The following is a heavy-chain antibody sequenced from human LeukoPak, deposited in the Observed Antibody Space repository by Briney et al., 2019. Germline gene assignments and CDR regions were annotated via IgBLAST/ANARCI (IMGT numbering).Heavy chain of an antibody. Sequence: ASVKVSCKASGYIFTSYFMHWVRQAPGQGLEWMGLINPSGGSTRYAQKFQGRVTMTRDMSTSTVYMELSSLRSEDTAVYYCARDRRDRGVPYMDVWGKGTTVTVSS. D-gene: IGHD3-10*01. CDR3: ARDRRDRGVPYMDV. J-gene: IGHJ6*03. V-gene: IGHV1-46*01. CDR2: INPSGGST. CDR1: GYIFTSYF.